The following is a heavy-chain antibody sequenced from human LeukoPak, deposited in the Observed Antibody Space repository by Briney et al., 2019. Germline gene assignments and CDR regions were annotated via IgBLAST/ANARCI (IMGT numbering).Heavy chain of an antibody. D-gene: IGHD6-19*01. J-gene: IGHJ4*02. Sequence: GGSLRLSCAASGFXVSSNYINWVRQAPGKGLEWVSVVYSGGSTYHADSVKGRFTISRDSSKNTLYLHMNSLRADDTAVYYCASGVAGPLGYWGQGILVTVSS. CDR2: VYSGGST. V-gene: IGHV3-53*01. CDR3: ASGVAGPLGY. CDR1: GFXVSSNY.